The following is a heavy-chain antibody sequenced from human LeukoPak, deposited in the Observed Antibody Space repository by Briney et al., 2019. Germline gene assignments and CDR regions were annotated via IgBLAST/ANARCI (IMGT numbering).Heavy chain of an antibody. CDR1: GFTFSDYA. V-gene: IGHV3-23*01. CDR2: FTGSGGNT. J-gene: IGHJ4*02. Sequence: GASLRLSCAASGFTFSDYAMSWVPQAPGKGLEGVSAFTGSGGNTYYADSVKGRFTISRDNSKNTVFLQMNSLRAEDTAVYYCAKWGDYDVLTGYYVSDYWGQGTLVTVSS. CDR3: AKWGDYDVLTGYYVSDY. D-gene: IGHD3-9*01.